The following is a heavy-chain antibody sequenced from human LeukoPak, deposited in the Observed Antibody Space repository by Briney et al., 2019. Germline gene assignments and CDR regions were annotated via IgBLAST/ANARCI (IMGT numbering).Heavy chain of an antibody. D-gene: IGHD3-9*01. J-gene: IGHJ6*04. CDR1: GGTFSSYA. CDR3: ASSIYDILTGYYPHYYYYYGMDV. V-gene: IGHV1-69*13. CDR2: IIPIFGTA. Sequence: ASVKVSCKASGGTFSSYAISWVRQAPGQGLEWMGGIIPIFGTANYAQKFQGRVTITADESTSTAYMELSSLRSEDTAAYYCASSIYDILTGYYPHYYYYYGMDVWGKGTTVTVPS.